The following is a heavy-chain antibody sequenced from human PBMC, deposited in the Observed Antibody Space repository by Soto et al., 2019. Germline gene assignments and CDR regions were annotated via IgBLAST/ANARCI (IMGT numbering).Heavy chain of an antibody. CDR1: GFSLSTSGVG. Sequence: QITLKESGPTLVKPTQTLALTCTFSGFSLSTSGVGVGWIRQPPGKALEWLAVIYWDDSTPYSPSLESRLTITKDTSKNQVVRTMTNMDPVDTATYYCAHKGDGDYPLDYWGQGTLVTVSS. J-gene: IGHJ4*02. CDR3: AHKGDGDYPLDY. V-gene: IGHV2-5*02. CDR2: IYWDDST. D-gene: IGHD4-17*01.